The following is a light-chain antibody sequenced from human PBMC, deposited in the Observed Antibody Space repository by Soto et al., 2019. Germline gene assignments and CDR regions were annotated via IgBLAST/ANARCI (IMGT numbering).Light chain of an antibody. CDR2: GAS. Sequence: EIVLTQSPGTLSLSPGERATLSCRASQSVSRSYLAWYQQKPGQAPRLLIYGASSRATGIPDRFSGSGSGTDFTLNISRLVTEDFAVYYCQQYGSSLFTFGPGTKVDS. J-gene: IGKJ3*01. CDR1: QSVSRSY. V-gene: IGKV3-20*01. CDR3: QQYGSSLFT.